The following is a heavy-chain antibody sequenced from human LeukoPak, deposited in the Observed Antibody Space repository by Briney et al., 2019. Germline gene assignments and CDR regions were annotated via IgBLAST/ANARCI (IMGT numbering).Heavy chain of an antibody. CDR2: ISYDGSNK. CDR3: AKDTKQGAFDI. Sequence: GGSLRLSCAASGFTFSSYGMHWGRQAPGKGLEWVAVISYDGSNKYYADSVKGRFTISRDNSKNTLYLQMNSLRAEDTAVYYCAKDTKQGAFDIWGQGTMVTVSS. V-gene: IGHV3-30*18. D-gene: IGHD3-3*01. J-gene: IGHJ3*02. CDR1: GFTFSSYG.